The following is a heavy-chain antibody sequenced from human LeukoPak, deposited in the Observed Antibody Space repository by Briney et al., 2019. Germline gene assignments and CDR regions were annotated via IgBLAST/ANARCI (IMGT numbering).Heavy chain of an antibody. CDR3: AREEMLGYCSSTSCYSPYYFDY. D-gene: IGHD2-2*02. V-gene: IGHV4-59*01. Sequence: PSETLSLTCTVSGGSISSYYWSWIRQPPGKGLEWIGYIYYSGSTNYNPSLKSRLTISVDTSKNQSSLKLSSVTAADTAVYYCAREEMLGYCSSTSCYSPYYFDYWGQGTLVTVSS. CDR2: IYYSGST. CDR1: GGSISSYY. J-gene: IGHJ4*02.